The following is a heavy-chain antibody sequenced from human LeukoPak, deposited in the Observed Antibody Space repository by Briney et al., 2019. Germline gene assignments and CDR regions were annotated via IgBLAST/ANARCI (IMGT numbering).Heavy chain of an antibody. CDR1: GYTFTDYY. CDR3: ARSGPLGYCSGGSCFAPDY. V-gene: IGHV1-2*04. Sequence: ASVKVSCKVSGYTFTDYYMHWVRQAPGQGLEWMGWINPNSGGTNYAQNFQGWVTMTRDTSISTAYMELSRLRSDDTAVYYCARSGPLGYCSGGSCFAPDYWGQGTLVTVSS. J-gene: IGHJ4*02. CDR2: INPNSGGT. D-gene: IGHD2-15*01.